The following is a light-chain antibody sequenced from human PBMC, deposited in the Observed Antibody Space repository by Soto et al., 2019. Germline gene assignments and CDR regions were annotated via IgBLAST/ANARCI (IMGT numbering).Light chain of an antibody. Sequence: EIVLTQSPATLSLSPGERATLSCRASPSVSSYLAWYQQKPCQAPRLLIYDASNRATGIPARFSGSGSGTDFALAISSLEPEDFAVYYCQQRGTFGQGTKV. J-gene: IGKJ1*01. CDR1: PSVSSY. V-gene: IGKV3-11*01. CDR2: DAS. CDR3: QQRGT.